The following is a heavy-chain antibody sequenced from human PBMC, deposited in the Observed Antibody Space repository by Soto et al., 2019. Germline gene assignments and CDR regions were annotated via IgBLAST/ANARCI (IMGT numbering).Heavy chain of an antibody. V-gene: IGHV3-53*01. D-gene: IGHD1-1*01. CDR1: GLTVRGKKY. Sequence: DVQLVASGGGLIQPGGSLRLSGAALGLTVRGKKYITWVRQAPGKGLEWVSALYDVDGTYYADSAKGRFTISRDNSNNIIYLQMNSLGPDDTAVYYCASWLEREHAYDIWGLGTMVTVSS. CDR2: LYDVDGT. J-gene: IGHJ3*02. CDR3: ASWLEREHAYDI.